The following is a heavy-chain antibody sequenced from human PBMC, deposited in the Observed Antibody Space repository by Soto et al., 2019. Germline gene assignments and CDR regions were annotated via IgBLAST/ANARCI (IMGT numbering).Heavy chain of an antibody. CDR3: PIQDGGVVY. J-gene: IGHJ4*02. Sequence: ASVKGSCRDSGYTFTIYCSNWVRQALGQGLEWMGWINPTNGATNYARKFQGSVTMIRDTSISTVYMELTNLKSDDTAVYPCPIQDGGVVYWRQRTLVTVSS. CDR1: GYTFTIYC. D-gene: IGHD3-16*01. V-gene: IGHV1-2*04. CDR2: INPTNGAT.